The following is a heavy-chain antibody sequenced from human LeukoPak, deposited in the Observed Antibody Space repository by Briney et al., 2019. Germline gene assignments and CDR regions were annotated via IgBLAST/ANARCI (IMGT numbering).Heavy chain of an antibody. CDR3: AREGGGSYYYFDY. CDR2: IIPIFGTA. J-gene: IGHJ4*02. Sequence: SVKVSCKDSGGTFSSYAISWVRQAPGQGLEWMGGIIPIFGTANYAQKFQGRVTITADESTSTAYMELSSLRSEDTAVYYCAREGGGSYYYFDYWGQGTLVTVSS. V-gene: IGHV1-69*13. D-gene: IGHD1-26*01. CDR1: GGTFSSYA.